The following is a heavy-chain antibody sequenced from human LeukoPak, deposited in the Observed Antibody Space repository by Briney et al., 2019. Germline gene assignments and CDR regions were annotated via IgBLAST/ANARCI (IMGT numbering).Heavy chain of an antibody. CDR2: ISYDGSNK. Sequence: PGGSLRLSCAASGFTFTTYWMHWVRQAPGKGLEWVAVISYDGSNKYYADSVKGRFTISRDNSKNTLYLQMNSLRPDDTAVYYCAREPQYWGQGTLVTVSS. CDR3: AREPQY. J-gene: IGHJ4*02. V-gene: IGHV3-30-3*01. CDR1: GFTFTTYW.